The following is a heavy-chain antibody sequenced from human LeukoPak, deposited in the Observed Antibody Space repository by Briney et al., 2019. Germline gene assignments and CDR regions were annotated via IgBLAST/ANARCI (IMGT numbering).Heavy chain of an antibody. CDR2: TSGSSGNT. V-gene: IGHV3-23*01. CDR3: TTDGGYCSGGSCYEAPH. D-gene: IGHD2-15*01. J-gene: IGHJ4*02. Sequence: PGGSLRLSCAASGFTFSSYAMNWVRQAPGKGLEWVSTTSGSSGNTYYADSVKGRFTFSRDNSKNTLYLQMNSLKAEDTAVYYCTTDGGYCSGGSCYEAPHWGQGTLVTVSS. CDR1: GFTFSSYA.